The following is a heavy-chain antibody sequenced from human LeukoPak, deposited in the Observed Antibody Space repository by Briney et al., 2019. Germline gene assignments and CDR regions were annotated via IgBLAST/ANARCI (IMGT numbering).Heavy chain of an antibody. V-gene: IGHV1-8*01. Sequence: APVKVSCKASGYTFTSYDINWVRQATGQGLEWMGWMNPNSGNTGYAQKFQGRVTMTRNTSISTAYMELSSLRSEDTAVYYCARARPNRISMVRGVIRYYYGMDVWGQGTTVTVSS. D-gene: IGHD3-10*01. CDR3: ARARPNRISMVRGVIRYYYGMDV. CDR2: MNPNSGNT. CDR1: GYTFTSYD. J-gene: IGHJ6*02.